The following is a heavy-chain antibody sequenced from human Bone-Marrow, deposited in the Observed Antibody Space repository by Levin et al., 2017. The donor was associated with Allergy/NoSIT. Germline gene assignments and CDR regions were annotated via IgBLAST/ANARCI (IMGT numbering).Heavy chain of an antibody. CDR2: ISGSGGST. D-gene: IGHD2-2*01. CDR1: GFTFSSYA. V-gene: IGHV3-23*01. J-gene: IGHJ4*02. CDR3: AKGRGDIVLVPAAREVDY. Sequence: PGGSLRLSCAASGFTFSSYAMSWVRQAPGKGLEWVSAISGSGGSTYYADSVKGRFTISRDNSKNTLYLQMNSLRAEDTAVYYCAKGRGDIVLVPAAREVDYWGQGTLVTVSS.